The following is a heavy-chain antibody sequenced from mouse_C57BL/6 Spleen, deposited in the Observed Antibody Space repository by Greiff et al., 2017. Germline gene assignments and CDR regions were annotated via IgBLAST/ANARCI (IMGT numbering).Heavy chain of an antibody. V-gene: IGHV7-3*01. CDR3: ARYREYEGFDY. CDR2: ISNKANGYTT. D-gene: IGHD2-14*01. CDR1: GFTFTDYY. Sequence: EVKVEESGGGLVQPGGSLSLSCAASGFTFTDYYMSWVRQPPGKALAWLGFISNKANGYTTEYSASVKGRFTISRDNSQSILYLQMNALRAEDSATYYCARYREYEGFDYWGQGTTLTVAS. J-gene: IGHJ2*01.